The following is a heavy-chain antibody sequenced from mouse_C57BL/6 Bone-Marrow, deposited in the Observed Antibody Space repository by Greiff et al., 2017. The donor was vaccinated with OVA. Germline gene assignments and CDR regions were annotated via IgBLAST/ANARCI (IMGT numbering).Heavy chain of an antibody. V-gene: IGHV1-64*01. CDR1: GYTFTSYW. Sequence: QVHVKQPGAELVKPGASVKLSCKASGYTFTSYWMHWVKQRPGQGLEWIGMIHPNSGSTNYNEKFKSKATLTVDKSSSTAYMQLSSLTSEDSAVYYCARGKLRRDYYAMDYWGQGTSVTVSS. J-gene: IGHJ4*01. CDR2: IHPNSGST. D-gene: IGHD3-2*02. CDR3: ARGKLRRDYYAMDY.